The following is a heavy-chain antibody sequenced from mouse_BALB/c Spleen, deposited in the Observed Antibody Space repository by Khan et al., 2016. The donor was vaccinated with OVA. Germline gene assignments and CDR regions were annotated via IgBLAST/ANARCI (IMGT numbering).Heavy chain of an antibody. V-gene: IGHV3-2*02. CDR3: ASERGSYDAMDY. CDR2: ISNSGST. Sequence: EVKLEVSGPGLVKPSQSLSLTCTVTGYSITSDYAWNWIRQFPGNKLEWMGYISNSGSTSYNPSLKSRISITRDTSKNQFFLQFNSVTTEDKGKYYCASERGSYDAMDYGGQGTSVTVSS. J-gene: IGHJ4*01. CDR1: GYSITSDYA.